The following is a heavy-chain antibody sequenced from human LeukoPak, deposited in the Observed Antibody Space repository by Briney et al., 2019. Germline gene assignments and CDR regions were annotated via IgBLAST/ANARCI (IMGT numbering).Heavy chain of an antibody. CDR2: IYTTGTT. Sequence: LETLSLTCTVSGGSISSSYWSWIRQPAGKGLEWIGLIYTTGTTNYNPSLKSRVSLSLDTSKNQFSLKLRSVTAADTAVYFRARTLWQYYFDYWGQGTLVTVSS. J-gene: IGHJ4*02. CDR3: ARTLWQYYFDY. D-gene: IGHD3-10*01. CDR1: GGSISSSY. V-gene: IGHV4-4*07.